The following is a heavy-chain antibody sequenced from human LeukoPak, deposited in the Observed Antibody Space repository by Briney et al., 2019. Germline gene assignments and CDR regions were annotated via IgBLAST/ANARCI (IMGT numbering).Heavy chain of an antibody. CDR1: GFTFSSYE. CDR2: IHPDGGTK. Sequence: GGSLRLFCAASGFTFSSYEMNWVRQAPGKGLEWVANIHPDGGTKNYVDSVKDRFTISRDNAANSLYLQMNSLRAEDTAVYYCASTFPYCSGGTCALGGQGTLVTVSS. D-gene: IGHD2-15*01. V-gene: IGHV3-7*01. J-gene: IGHJ4*02. CDR3: ASTFPYCSGGTCAL.